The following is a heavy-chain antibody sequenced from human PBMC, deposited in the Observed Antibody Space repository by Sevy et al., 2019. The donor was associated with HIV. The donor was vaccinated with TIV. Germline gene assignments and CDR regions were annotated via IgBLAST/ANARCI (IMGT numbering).Heavy chain of an antibody. CDR2: MFFSGNT. Sequence: SETLSLTCTVSGGSISRSSYDWGWIRQPPWKGLEWIRSMFFSGNTYYHPSLKSRVTIFVDRSKNQISLRLTSVTAADTAVYYWARQGGIVDRAFDNWGQGTLVTVSS. CDR1: GGSISRSSYD. V-gene: IGHV4-39*01. CDR3: ARQGGIVDRAFDN. J-gene: IGHJ4*02. D-gene: IGHD2-21*01.